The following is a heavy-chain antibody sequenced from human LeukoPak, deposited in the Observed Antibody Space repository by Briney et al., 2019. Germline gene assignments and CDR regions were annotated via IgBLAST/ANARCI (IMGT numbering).Heavy chain of an antibody. J-gene: IGHJ3*02. CDR3: ARMIPYCSSTRCDAFDM. V-gene: IGHV4-4*07. CDR2: IYTSGST. CDR1: DGSISSYS. Sequence: SEXLSLTCTVSDGSISSYSWSWIRQPAGKGLEWIGHIYTSGSTNYNPSLKSRVTMSVDTSKNRFSLKLSSVTAADTAVYHCARMIPYCSSTRCDAFDMWGQGTIVTVSS. D-gene: IGHD2-2*01.